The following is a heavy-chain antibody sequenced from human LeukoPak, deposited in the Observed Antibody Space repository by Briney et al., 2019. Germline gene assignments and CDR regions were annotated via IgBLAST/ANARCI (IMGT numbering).Heavy chain of an antibody. CDR2: IYTSGST. V-gene: IGHV4-4*07. CDR1: GGSISSYY. J-gene: IGHJ4*02. Sequence: SETLSLTCTVSGGSISSYYWSWIRQPAGKGLEWIGRIYTSGSTNYNPSLKSRVTISVDTSKNQFSLKLSSVTAADTAVYYCARADYDSSGYYFDYWGQGTLVTVSS. CDR3: ARADYDSSGYYFDY. D-gene: IGHD3-22*01.